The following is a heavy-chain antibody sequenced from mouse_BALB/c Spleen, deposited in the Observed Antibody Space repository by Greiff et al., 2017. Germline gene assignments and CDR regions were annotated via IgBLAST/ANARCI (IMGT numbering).Heavy chain of an antibody. V-gene: IGHV1-7*01. CDR1: GYTFTSYW. CDR2: INPSTGYT. Sequence: VQLQQSGAELAKPGASVKMSCKASGYTFTSYWMHWVKQRPGQGLEWIGYINPSTGYTEYNQKFKDKATLTADKSSSTAYMQLSSLTSEDSAVYYCARAYYGNYEAMDHWGQGTSVTVSS. J-gene: IGHJ4*01. CDR3: ARAYYGNYEAMDH. D-gene: IGHD2-10*01.